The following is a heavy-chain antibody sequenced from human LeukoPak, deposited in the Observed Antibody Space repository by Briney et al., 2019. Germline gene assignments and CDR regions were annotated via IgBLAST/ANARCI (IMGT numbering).Heavy chain of an antibody. Sequence: SSETLSLTCVVSGYSVSSGYYWGWIRQSPGKGLEWSASVYHTGTTYYNPSPKSRASISVNMSKNHVSLRLTSVTAADTAMYYCTRDEYGAADWGQGILVTVSS. CDR2: VYHTGTT. CDR1: GYSVSSGYY. J-gene: IGHJ4*02. CDR3: TRDEYGAAD. V-gene: IGHV4-38-2*02. D-gene: IGHD4-17*01.